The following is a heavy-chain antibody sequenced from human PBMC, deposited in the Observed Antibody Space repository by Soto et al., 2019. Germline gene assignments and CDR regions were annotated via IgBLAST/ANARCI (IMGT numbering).Heavy chain of an antibody. Sequence: QVQLVQSGAEVKKPGSSVKVSCKASGGTFSSYAISWVRQAPGQGLEWMGWINAGNGNTKYSQKFQGRVTITRDTSASTAYMELSSLRSEDTAVYYCAREIGWRDAFDIWGQGTMVTVSS. D-gene: IGHD6-19*01. CDR3: AREIGWRDAFDI. J-gene: IGHJ3*02. V-gene: IGHV1-3*01. CDR2: INAGNGNT. CDR1: GGTFSSYA.